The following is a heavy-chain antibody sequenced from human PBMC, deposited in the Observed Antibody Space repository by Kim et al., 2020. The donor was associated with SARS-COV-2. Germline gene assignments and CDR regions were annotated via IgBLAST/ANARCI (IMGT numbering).Heavy chain of an antibody. CDR3: AKLRYFDWLSQYYFDY. V-gene: IGHV3-11*03. J-gene: IGHJ4*02. Sequence: SVKGPITISRDNAKNSLYLQMTSLRAEDTAVSYCAKLRYFDWLSQYYFDYWGQGTLVTVSS. D-gene: IGHD3-9*01.